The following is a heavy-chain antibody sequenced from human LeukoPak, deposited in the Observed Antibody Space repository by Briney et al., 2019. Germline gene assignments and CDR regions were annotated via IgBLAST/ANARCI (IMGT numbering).Heavy chain of an antibody. J-gene: IGHJ4*02. CDR1: GFTFSNSW. CDR3: ARDSPSGHYPS. CDR2: INTYGNDY. Sequence: GGSLRLSCAASGFTFSNSWMSWVRQAPGKGLEWVANINTYGNDYYYLDSVKGRFTISRDNAKNSLYLQMDSLRAEDAAMYYCARDSPSGHYPSWGQGTLVTVSS. D-gene: IGHD3-22*01. V-gene: IGHV3-7*01.